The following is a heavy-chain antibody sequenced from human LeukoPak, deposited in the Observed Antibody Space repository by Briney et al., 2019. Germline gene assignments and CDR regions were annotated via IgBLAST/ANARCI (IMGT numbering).Heavy chain of an antibody. CDR1: GYSFTSNW. J-gene: IGHJ4*02. CDR3: ARRELTPKRFFDF. D-gene: IGHD4-23*01. Sequence: GESLKISCKGSGYSFTSNWIGWVRQMPGKGLEWMGVIYLRDSHTRYSPSFQGQVTMSADRSIRTAYLQWSSLKASDTAMYYCARRELTPKRFFDFWGQGTLVTVSS. V-gene: IGHV5-51*01. CDR2: IYLRDSHT.